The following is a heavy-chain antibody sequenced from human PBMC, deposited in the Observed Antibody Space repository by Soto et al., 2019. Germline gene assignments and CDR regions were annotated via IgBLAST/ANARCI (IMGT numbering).Heavy chain of an antibody. CDR2: ISGSGGST. D-gene: IGHD5-18*01. Sequence: GGSLRLSCAASGFTFSSYAMSWVRQAPGKGLEWVSAISGSGGSTYYADSVKGRFTISRDNSKNTLYLQMNSLRAEDTAVYYCSKDGTCGYSYADYLGQATLVTVSS. J-gene: IGHJ4*02. CDR1: GFTFSSYA. CDR3: SKDGTCGYSYADY. V-gene: IGHV3-23*01.